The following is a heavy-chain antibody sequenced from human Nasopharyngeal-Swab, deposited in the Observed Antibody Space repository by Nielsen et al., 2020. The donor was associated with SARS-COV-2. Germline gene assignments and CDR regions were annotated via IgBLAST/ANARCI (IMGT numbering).Heavy chain of an antibody. CDR2: INHSGST. CDR3: AREGRIIQLWSGGSDP. D-gene: IGHD5-18*01. J-gene: IGHJ5*02. V-gene: IGHV4-34*01. Sequence: WIRQPPGKGLEWIGEINHSGSTNYNPSLKSRVTISVDTSKNQFSLKLSSVTAADTAVYYCAREGRIIQLWSGGSDPWGQGTLVTVSS.